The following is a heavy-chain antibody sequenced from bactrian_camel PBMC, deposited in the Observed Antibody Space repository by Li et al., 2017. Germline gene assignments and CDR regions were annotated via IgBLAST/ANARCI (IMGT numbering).Heavy chain of an antibody. CDR2: ISDAGDTT. CDR1: GYTFSGNC. V-gene: IGHV3S1*01. J-gene: IGHJ4*01. D-gene: IGHD5*01. CDR3: AAGSPWTQQQAMSRWGYNC. Sequence: HVQLVESGGGSVQPGGSLRLSCVVSGYTFSGNCMGWFRQAPGKEREGVAAISDAGDTTYYGDFVKGRFTVSQDKTKRTLYLQMTDLKPEDTAMYYCAAGSPWTQQQAMSRWGYNCWGQGTQVTVS.